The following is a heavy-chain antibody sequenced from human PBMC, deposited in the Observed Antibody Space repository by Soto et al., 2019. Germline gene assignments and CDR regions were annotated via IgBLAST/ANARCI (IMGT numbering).Heavy chain of an antibody. D-gene: IGHD3-10*01. J-gene: IGHJ5*02. Sequence: QVQLVESGGGVVQPGRSLRLSCAASGFTFSSYAMHWVRQAPGKGLEWVAVISYDGSNKYYADSVKGRFTISRDNSKNTLYLQMNSLRAEDTAVYYCARDVVTGYYGSGRGDWFDPWGQGTLVTVSS. CDR3: ARDVVTGYYGSGRGDWFDP. V-gene: IGHV3-30-3*01. CDR1: GFTFSSYA. CDR2: ISYDGSNK.